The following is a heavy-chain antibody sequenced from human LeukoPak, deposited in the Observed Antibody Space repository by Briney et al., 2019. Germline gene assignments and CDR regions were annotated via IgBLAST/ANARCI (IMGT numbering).Heavy chain of an antibody. D-gene: IGHD1-26*01. CDR2: ISNRGST. CDR1: GASVSSHF. CDR3: AKGVSGTYYAFDV. Sequence: SETLSLTCGVSGASVSSHFWSWIRQTPGMGLEWIGYISNRGSTGYNPSLRSRVTISVDALKNEVSLNVRSVSAADTAVYYCAKGVSGTYYAFDVWGQGRTV. V-gene: IGHV4-59*02. J-gene: IGHJ3*01.